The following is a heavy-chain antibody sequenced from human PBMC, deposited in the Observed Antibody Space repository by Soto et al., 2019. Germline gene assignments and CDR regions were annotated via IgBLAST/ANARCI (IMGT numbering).Heavy chain of an antibody. V-gene: IGHV5-51*01. Sequence: GESLKISCKASGYRFTSNWIGWVRQMPGKGLEWLGIIYPPDSDTRYSPSLQGQVTMSIDKSISTAYLQWSSLKASDTAIYFCARHRAYGSGNVVFDYWGQGTLVIVSS. CDR2: IYPPDSDT. CDR3: ARHRAYGSGNVVFDY. J-gene: IGHJ4*02. CDR1: GYRFTSNW. D-gene: IGHD3-10*01.